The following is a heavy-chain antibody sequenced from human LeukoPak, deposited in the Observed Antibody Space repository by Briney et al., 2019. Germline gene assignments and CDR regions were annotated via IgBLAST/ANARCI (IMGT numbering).Heavy chain of an antibody. CDR2: ISSSSSTI. Sequence: GRSPRLSCAASGFTFSSYSMNWVRQAPGKGLEWVSYISSSSSTIYYADSVKGRFTISRDNAKNSLYLQMNSLRAEDTAVYYCARRYCSSTSCSIDYWGQGTLVTVSS. D-gene: IGHD2-2*01. J-gene: IGHJ4*02. CDR3: ARRYCSSTSCSIDY. CDR1: GFTFSSYS. V-gene: IGHV3-48*01.